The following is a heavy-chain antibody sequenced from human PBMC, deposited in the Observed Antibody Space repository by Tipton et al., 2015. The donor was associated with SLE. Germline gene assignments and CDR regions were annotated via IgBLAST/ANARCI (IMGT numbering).Heavy chain of an antibody. CDR3: AIEWATNAFDI. J-gene: IGHJ3*02. CDR2: INHSGST. D-gene: IGHD1-26*01. V-gene: IGHV4-34*01. CDR1: GGSFSGYY. Sequence: TLSLTCAVYGGSFSGYYWSWIRKPPGKGLEWIGEINHSGSTNYNPSLKGRVTISVDTSKNQFSLKLSSVTAADTAVYYCAIEWATNAFDIWGQGTMVTGSS.